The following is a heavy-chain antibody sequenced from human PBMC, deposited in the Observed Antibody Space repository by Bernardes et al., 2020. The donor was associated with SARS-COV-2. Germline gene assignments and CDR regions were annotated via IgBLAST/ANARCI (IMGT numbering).Heavy chain of an antibody. CDR2: IYYSGAT. D-gene: IGHD6-13*01. CDR1: GGSISTSSYY. Sequence: SETLSLTCTVSGGSISTSSYYWGWIRQPPGKGLERIGTIYYSGATYYNPSLESRVTISVDTSKNQLSLKLSSVTAADTAVYYCATPIVSAGPEYWGQGTLVTVSS. CDR3: ATPIVSAGPEY. J-gene: IGHJ4*02. V-gene: IGHV4-39*01.